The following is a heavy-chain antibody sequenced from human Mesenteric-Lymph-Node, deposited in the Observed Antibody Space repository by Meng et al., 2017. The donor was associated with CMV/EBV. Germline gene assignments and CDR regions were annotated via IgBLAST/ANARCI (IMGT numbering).Heavy chain of an antibody. V-gene: IGHV1-18*01. Sequence: ASVKVSCKASGYTFTSYGISWVRQAPGQGLEWMGWISAYNGNTNYAQKLQGRVTMTTDKSTSTTYMELSSLRSEDTAVYYCARFREERRGYDDYWGQGTLVTVSS. CDR2: ISAYNGNT. CDR3: ARFREERRGYDDY. D-gene: IGHD5-12*01. CDR1: GYTFTSYG. J-gene: IGHJ4*02.